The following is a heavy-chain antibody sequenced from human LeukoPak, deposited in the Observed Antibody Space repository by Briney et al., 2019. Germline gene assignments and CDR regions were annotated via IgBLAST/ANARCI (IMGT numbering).Heavy chain of an antibody. V-gene: IGHV4-59*08. J-gene: IGHJ5*02. CDR3: ARQWELRGWFDP. CDR2: IYYSGST. CDR1: GGSISSYY. Sequence: SETLSHTCTVSGGSISSYYWSWIRQPPGKGLEWIGYIYYSGSTNYNPSLKSRVTISVDTSKNQFSLKLTSVTAADTAVYYCARQWELRGWFDPWGQGTLVTVSS. D-gene: IGHD1-26*01.